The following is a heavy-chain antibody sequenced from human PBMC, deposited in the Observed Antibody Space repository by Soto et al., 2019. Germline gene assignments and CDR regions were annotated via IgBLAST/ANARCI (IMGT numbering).Heavy chain of an antibody. Sequence: GGSLRLSCAASGFIFENFGMSWVRQAPGKGLEWISSISGSGFKKYYADSVKGRFTISRGNSKSTVYLELNNLSAEDTAVYHCAKNQGVELVPLATVDWFDPWGQGSVVTVSS. CDR1: GFIFENFG. D-gene: IGHD1-26*01. V-gene: IGHV3-23*01. J-gene: IGHJ5*02. CDR2: ISGSGFKK. CDR3: AKNQGVELVPLATVDWFDP.